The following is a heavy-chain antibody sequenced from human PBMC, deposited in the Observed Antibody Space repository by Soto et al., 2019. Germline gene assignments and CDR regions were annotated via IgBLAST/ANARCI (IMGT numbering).Heavy chain of an antibody. V-gene: IGHV4-59*08. D-gene: IGHD2-21*02. CDR2: IYYSGST. J-gene: IGHJ6*03. CDR1: GGSISSYY. Sequence: PSETLSLTCTVSGGSISSYYWSWIRQPPGKGLEWIGYIYYSGSTNYNPSLKSRVTISVDTSKNQFSLKLSSVTAADTAVYYCARVAVTNYYYYYMDVWGKGTTVTVSS. CDR3: ARVAVTNYYYYYMDV.